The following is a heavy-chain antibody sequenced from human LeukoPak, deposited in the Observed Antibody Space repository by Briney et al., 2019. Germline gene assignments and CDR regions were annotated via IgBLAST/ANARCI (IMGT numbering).Heavy chain of an antibody. V-gene: IGHV3-64*01. CDR2: ISSNGGNI. Sequence: PGGSLRLSCAASGFTFSSYAMHWVRQAPGMGLEYVSVISSNGGNIYYANSVKGRFTISRDNSKNTLYLQMGSLRPEDTAVYYCARVIAAADRRAFDIWGQGTMVTVSS. CDR3: ARVIAAADRRAFDI. D-gene: IGHD6-13*01. CDR1: GFTFSSYA. J-gene: IGHJ3*02.